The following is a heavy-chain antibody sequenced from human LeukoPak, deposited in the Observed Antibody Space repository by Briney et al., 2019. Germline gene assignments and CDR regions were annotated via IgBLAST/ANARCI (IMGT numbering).Heavy chain of an antibody. CDR3: ASLDNLTGRNFDY. J-gene: IGHJ4*02. V-gene: IGHV1-69*13. Sequence: GASVKVSCKASGGTFSSYAISWVRQAPGQGLEWMGGIIPIFGTANYAQKFQGRVTITADESTSTAYMELSSLRSEDTAVYYCASLDNLTGRNFDYWGQGTLVTVSS. CDR1: GGTFSSYA. CDR2: IIPIFGTA. D-gene: IGHD3-9*01.